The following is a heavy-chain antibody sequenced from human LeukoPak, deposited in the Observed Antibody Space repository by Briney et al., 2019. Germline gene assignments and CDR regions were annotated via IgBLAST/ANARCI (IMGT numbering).Heavy chain of an antibody. J-gene: IGHJ4*02. CDR1: GYTFTSYY. CDR2: INPNSGGT. Sequence: ASVKVSCTASGYTFTSYYMHWVRQAPGQGLEWMGWINPNSGGTNYAQKFQGRVTMTRDTSISTAYMELSRLRSDDTAVYYCARVKWAVYQLLDYWGQGTLVTVSS. CDR3: ARVKWAVYQLLDY. D-gene: IGHD2-2*01. V-gene: IGHV1-2*02.